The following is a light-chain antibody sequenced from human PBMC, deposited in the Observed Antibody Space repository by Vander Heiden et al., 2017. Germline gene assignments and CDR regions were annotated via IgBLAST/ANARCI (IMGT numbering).Light chain of an antibody. CDR1: QGISSY. V-gene: IGKV1-8*01. CDR3: QQYYSYPLT. Sequence: LRLTHSPSSLSASTGDRVTITCRASQGISSYLAWYQQKPGKAPKLLIYAASTLQSGVPSRFSGSGSGTDFTLTISCLQSEDFATYYCQQYYSYPLTFGGGTKVEIK. J-gene: IGKJ4*01. CDR2: AAS.